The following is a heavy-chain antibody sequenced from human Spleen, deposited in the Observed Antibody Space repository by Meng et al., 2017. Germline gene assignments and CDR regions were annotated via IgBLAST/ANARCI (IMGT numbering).Heavy chain of an antibody. J-gene: IGHJ4*02. Sequence: ETLSLTCTVSGGSVSSGSYYWSWVRQAPGKGLEWVSAISGSGGSTYYADSVKGRFTISRDNSKNTLYLQMNSLRAEDTAVYYCAGPAFGGGDDYWGQGTLVTVSS. CDR2: ISGSGGST. D-gene: IGHD3-10*01. V-gene: IGHV3-23*01. CDR1: GGSVSSGSYY. CDR3: AGPAFGGGDDY.